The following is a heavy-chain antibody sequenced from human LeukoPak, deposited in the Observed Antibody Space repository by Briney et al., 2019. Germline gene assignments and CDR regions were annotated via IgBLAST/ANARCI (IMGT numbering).Heavy chain of an antibody. Sequence: ASVKVSCKASGYTFTGYYMHWVRQAPGQGLEWMGWINPNSGGTNYAQKFQGRVTMTRDTSISTAYMGLSRLRSDDTAVYHCARRYRYDYGGNSLGYWGQGTLVTVSS. V-gene: IGHV1-2*02. D-gene: IGHD4-23*01. CDR3: ARRYRYDYGGNSLGY. CDR2: INPNSGGT. CDR1: GYTFTGYY. J-gene: IGHJ4*02.